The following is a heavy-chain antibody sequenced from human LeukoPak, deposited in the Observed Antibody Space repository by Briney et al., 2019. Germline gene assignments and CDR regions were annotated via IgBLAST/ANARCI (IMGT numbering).Heavy chain of an antibody. CDR1: GGSFSGYY. CDR3: ARVSEGLDY. V-gene: IGHV4-34*01. CDR2: INHSGST. J-gene: IGHJ4*02. Sequence: SETLSLTCAVYGGSFSGYYWSWIRQPPGKGLEWIGEINHSGSTNYNPSLKSRVTISVDTSKNQFSLKLSSVTAADTAVYYCARVSEGLDYWGQGTLVTVSS.